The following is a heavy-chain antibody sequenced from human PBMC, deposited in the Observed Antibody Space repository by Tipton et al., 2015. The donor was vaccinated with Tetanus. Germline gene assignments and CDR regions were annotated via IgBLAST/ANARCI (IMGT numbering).Heavy chain of an antibody. Sequence: TLSLTCTVSDGSTHGFYWTWIRQSAGKGLEWIGRIYGSGSTIYNPSLKSRVAMSMDTSRNQVSLRLTSVTAADTAVYSCAGGLVRWYEPWGRGTLVSVSS. D-gene: IGHD3-10*01. CDR2: IYGSGST. CDR3: AGGLVRWYEP. J-gene: IGHJ5*02. CDR1: DGSTHGFY. V-gene: IGHV4-4*07.